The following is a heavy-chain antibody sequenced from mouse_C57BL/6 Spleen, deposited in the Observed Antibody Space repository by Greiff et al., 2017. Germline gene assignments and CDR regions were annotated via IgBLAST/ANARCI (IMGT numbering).Heavy chain of an antibody. D-gene: IGHD2-12*01. CDR1: GYTFTDYE. CDR2: IDPETGGT. Sequence: VQLQESGAELVRPGASVTLSCKASGYTFTDYEMHWVKQTPVHGLEWIGAIDPETGGTAYNQKFKGKAILTADKSSSTAYMELRSLTSEDSAVYYCTNDEGGYFDVWGTGTTVTVSS. J-gene: IGHJ1*03. CDR3: TNDEGGYFDV. V-gene: IGHV1-15*01.